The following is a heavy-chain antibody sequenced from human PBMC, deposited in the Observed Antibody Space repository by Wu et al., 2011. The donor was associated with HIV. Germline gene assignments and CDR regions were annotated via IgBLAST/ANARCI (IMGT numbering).Heavy chain of an antibody. Sequence: QVQLVQSGAEVKKPGASVKVSCKASGYNFTGYYLRWVRQAPGQGLEWMGWINPNSGGTNYAQRFQGRVTMTRDTSISTAYMELSRLRSDDTAVYSCASAAPHYEILTEPLPYYHYYGMDVWGQGTAVTVSS. CDR3: ASAAPHYEILTEPLPYYHYYGMDV. D-gene: IGHD3-9*01. J-gene: IGHJ6*02. V-gene: IGHV1-2*02. CDR2: INPNSGGT. CDR1: GYNFTGYY.